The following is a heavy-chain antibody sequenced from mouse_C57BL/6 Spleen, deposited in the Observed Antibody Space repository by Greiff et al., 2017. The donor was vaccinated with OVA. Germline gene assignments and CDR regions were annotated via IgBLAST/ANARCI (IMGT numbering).Heavy chain of an antibody. CDR2: IDPSDSYT. J-gene: IGHJ4*01. D-gene: IGHD2-2*01. V-gene: IGHV1-50*01. Sequence: QVQLQQPGAELVKPGASVKLSCKASGYTFTSYWMQWVKQRPGQGLEWIGDIDPSDSYTNYNQKFKGKATLTVDTSSSTAYMQLSSQTSENSAVYYCARWGYDGGYAMDYWGQGTSVTVSS. CDR1: GYTFTSYW. CDR3: ARWGYDGGYAMDY.